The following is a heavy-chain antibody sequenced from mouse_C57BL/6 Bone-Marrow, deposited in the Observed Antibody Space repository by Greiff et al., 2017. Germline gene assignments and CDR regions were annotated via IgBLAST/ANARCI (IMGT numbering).Heavy chain of an antibody. V-gene: IGHV1-63*01. CDR3: ARLPWFAY. CDR1: GYTFTNYW. Sequence: VHLVESGAELVRPGTSVKMSCKASGYTFTNYWIGWAKQRPGHGLEWIGDIYPGGGYTNYNEKFKGKATLTADKSSSTAYMQFSSLTSEDSAIYYCARLPWFAYWGQGTLVTVSA. D-gene: IGHD5-5*01. J-gene: IGHJ3*01. CDR2: IYPGGGYT.